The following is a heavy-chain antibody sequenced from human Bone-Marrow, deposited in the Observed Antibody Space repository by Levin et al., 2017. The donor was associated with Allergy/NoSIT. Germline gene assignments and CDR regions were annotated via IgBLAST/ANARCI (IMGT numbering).Heavy chain of an antibody. Sequence: GESLKISCAASGFIFKNYAMNWVRLSPGKGLEWVSAISGTGKDSFYADSVDGRFTISRDNSRATLFLQMDNLRGEDAATYYCAKRALAGFYTSTSPNRFDLWGQGTVVVVSS. V-gene: IGHV3-23*01. CDR3: AKRALAGFYTSTSPNRFDL. CDR1: GFIFKNYA. J-gene: IGHJ4*02. CDR2: ISGTGKDS. D-gene: IGHD2-2*02.